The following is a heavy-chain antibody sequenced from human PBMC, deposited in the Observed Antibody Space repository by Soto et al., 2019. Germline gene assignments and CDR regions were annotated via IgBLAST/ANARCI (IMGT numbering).Heavy chain of an antibody. Sequence: PGGSLRLSCAASGFTFRTYYMIWVRQAPGKGLEWVSSISAGSTNIYYAPSVKGRFTISRDNAKNSLYLQINSLRAEDTAVYYCARQYPSSSRHFDYWGQGALVTVSS. CDR1: GFTFRTYY. CDR2: ISAGSTNI. V-gene: IGHV3-21*01. J-gene: IGHJ4*02. CDR3: ARQYPSSSRHFDY.